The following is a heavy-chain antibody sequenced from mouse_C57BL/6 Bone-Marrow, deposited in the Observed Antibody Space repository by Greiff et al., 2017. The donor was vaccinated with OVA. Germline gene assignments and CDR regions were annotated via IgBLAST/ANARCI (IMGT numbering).Heavy chain of an antibody. CDR3: ARSGPQDYAMDY. V-gene: IGHV3-8*01. D-gene: IGHD3-2*02. J-gene: IGHJ4*01. CDR2: ISYSGST. CDR1: GYSITSDY. Sequence: EVQLQQSGPGLAKPSQTLSLTCSVTGYSITSDYWNCIRKFPGNKLEYMGYISYSGSTYYNPSLKSRISITRDTSKNQYYLQLNSVTTEDTATYYCARSGPQDYAMDYWGQGTSVTVSS.